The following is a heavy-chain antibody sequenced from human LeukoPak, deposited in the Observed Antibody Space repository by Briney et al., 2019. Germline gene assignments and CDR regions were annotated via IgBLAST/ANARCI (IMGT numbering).Heavy chain of an antibody. Sequence: GGSLRLSCTASGFTFSAYAMMWVRQAPGKGPEWVSATRGGGGSAFYADSVKGRFTISRDNSKYTLFLQMNSLRAEDTAVHYCARDPNGDYIGAFDMWGPGTMVTVSS. J-gene: IGHJ3*02. CDR3: ARDPNGDYIGAFDM. CDR1: GFTFSAYA. V-gene: IGHV3-23*01. D-gene: IGHD4-17*01. CDR2: TRGGGGSA.